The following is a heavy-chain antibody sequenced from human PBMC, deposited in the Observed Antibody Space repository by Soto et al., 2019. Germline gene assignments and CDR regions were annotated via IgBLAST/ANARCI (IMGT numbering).Heavy chain of an antibody. J-gene: IGHJ4*02. Sequence: PGGSLRLSCVTYGLTFTDYWMSWVRQAPGKGLEWVANIKQDESEKNYLDSVKGRFTISRDNAKNSLYLQMNSLRAEDTAVYYYASDRFRGTYYLRGVTYFFEEWGQGAPVTVSS. CDR3: ASDRFRGTYYLRGVTYFFEE. CDR2: IKQDESEK. V-gene: IGHV3-7*03. D-gene: IGHD1-26*01. CDR1: GLTFTDYW.